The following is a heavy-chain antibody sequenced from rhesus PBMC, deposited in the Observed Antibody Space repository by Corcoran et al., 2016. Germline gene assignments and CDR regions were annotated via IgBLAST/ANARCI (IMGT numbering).Heavy chain of an antibody. CDR1: GFSLSTTGMG. CDR2: IYWDDDK. D-gene: IGHD3-9*01. Sequence: QVTLKESGPALAKPTPTLTLTCTFPGFSLSTTGMGVGWIRQPPGKALEWLASIYWDDDKYYSTTLKSRLTISKDTSKNQVVLTMTNMDPVDTATYYCARVRGYEDDYGYFNFDYWGQGVLVTVSS. J-gene: IGHJ4*01. CDR3: ARVRGYEDDYGYFNFDY. V-gene: IGHV2S1*01.